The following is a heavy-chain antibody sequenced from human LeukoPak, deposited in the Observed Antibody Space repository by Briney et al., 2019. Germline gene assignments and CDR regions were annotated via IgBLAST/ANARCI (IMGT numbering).Heavy chain of an antibody. D-gene: IGHD5-12*01. Sequence: GGSLRLSCAAPGFTFDDYAMHWVRQAPGKGLEWVSGISWNSGSIGYADSVKGRFTISRDNAKNSLYLQMNSLRAEDTALYYCAKDLGGSGYTTYYFDYWGQGTLVTVSS. CDR2: ISWNSGSI. V-gene: IGHV3-9*01. CDR3: AKDLGGSGYTTYYFDY. J-gene: IGHJ4*02. CDR1: GFTFDDYA.